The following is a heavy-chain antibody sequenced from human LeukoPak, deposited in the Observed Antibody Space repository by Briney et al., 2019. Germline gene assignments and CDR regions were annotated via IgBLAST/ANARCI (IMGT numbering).Heavy chain of an antibody. CDR3: TRDPGYNWNDLPVDY. J-gene: IGHJ4*02. CDR1: GFTFGDYA. CDR2: IRSKAYGGTT. V-gene: IGHV3-49*04. D-gene: IGHD1-1*01. Sequence: PGGSLRLSCTASGFTFGDYAMSWVRQAPGKGLEWVGFIRSKAYGGTTEYAASVKGRFTISRDDSKSIAYLQMNSLKTEDTAVYYCTRDPGYNWNDLPVDYWGQGALVTVSS.